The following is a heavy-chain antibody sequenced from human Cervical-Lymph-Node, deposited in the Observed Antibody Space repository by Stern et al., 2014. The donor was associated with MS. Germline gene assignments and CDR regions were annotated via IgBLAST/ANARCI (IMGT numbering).Heavy chain of an antibody. J-gene: IGHJ4*02. V-gene: IGHV5-51*01. CDR3: ARHGGQQLVLGFDS. CDR1: GHSFSNYW. D-gene: IGHD6-13*01. Sequence: EMQLVESGAEVKKPGESLKISCKGSGHSFSNYWIGWVRQIPGKGLEWMGMIYPGDSDTGYSPSFQGHVTISADKSISTAYLQWSSLEASDTATYYCARHGGQQLVLGFDSWGQGTLVTVSS. CDR2: IYPGDSDT.